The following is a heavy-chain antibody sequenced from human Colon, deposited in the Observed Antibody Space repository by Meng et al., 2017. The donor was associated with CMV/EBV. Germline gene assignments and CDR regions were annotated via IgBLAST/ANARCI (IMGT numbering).Heavy chain of an antibody. D-gene: IGHD3-10*01. V-gene: IGHV3-21*06. CDR2: ITFRSFI. CDR3: ARDPDFDYGGPGRRLDL. CDR1: GFYVNSFA. J-gene: IGHJ5*02. Sequence: GESLKISCAASGFYVNSFAMHWVRLVPGKGLEWIPFITFRSFIHYADSLEGRISISRDNARNSVYLHMDSLRDEDTAIYYCARDPDFDYGGPGRRLDLWGRGTPVTVSS.